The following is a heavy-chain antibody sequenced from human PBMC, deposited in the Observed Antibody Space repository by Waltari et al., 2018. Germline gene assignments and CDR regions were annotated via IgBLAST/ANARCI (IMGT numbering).Heavy chain of an antibody. CDR3: ATEHSSGYYPGLR. CDR2: VDPEDGET. CDR1: GYTFTSYA. Sequence: VQLVQSGAEVKKPGASVKVSCKASGYTFTSYAMHWVRQAPGQRLEWMGRVDPEDGETIYAEKFQGRVTITADTSTDTAYMELSSLRSEDTAVYYCATEHSSGYYPGLRWGQGTLVTVSS. D-gene: IGHD3-22*01. J-gene: IGHJ4*02. V-gene: IGHV1-69-2*01.